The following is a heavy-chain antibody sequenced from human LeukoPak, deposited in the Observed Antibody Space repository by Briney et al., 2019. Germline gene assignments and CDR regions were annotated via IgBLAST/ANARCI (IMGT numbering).Heavy chain of an antibody. Sequence: GASVKVSCKASGYTFTGYYMHWVRQAPGQGLEWMGWINPNSGGTIYAQKFQGRVTMTEDTSTDTAYMELSSLRSEDTAVYYRATTGNYYDSSGYYVRDPQFDYWGQGTLVTVSS. V-gene: IGHV1-2*02. CDR1: GYTFTGYY. J-gene: IGHJ4*02. CDR3: ATTGNYYDSSGYYVRDPQFDY. D-gene: IGHD3-22*01. CDR2: INPNSGGT.